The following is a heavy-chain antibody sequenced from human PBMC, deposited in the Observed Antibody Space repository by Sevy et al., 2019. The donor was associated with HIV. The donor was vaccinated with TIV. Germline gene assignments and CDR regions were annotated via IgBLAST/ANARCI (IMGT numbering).Heavy chain of an antibody. Sequence: SETLSLTCTVSGGSISSSSYYWGWIRQPPGKGLEWIGSIYYSGSTYYNPSLKSRVTISVDTSKNQFSLMLSSVTAADTAVYYCAASYSYGPNRYYYYSGMDVWGQGTTVTVSS. J-gene: IGHJ6*02. CDR3: AASYSYGPNRYYYYSGMDV. CDR1: GGSISSSSYY. V-gene: IGHV4-39*01. D-gene: IGHD5-18*01. CDR2: IYYSGST.